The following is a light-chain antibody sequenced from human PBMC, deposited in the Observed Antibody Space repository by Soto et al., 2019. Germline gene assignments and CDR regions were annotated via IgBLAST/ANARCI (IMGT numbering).Light chain of an antibody. CDR1: QSVSSSY. CDR2: GAS. V-gene: IGKV3-20*01. CDR3: QQYGSSPRT. J-gene: IGKJ1*01. Sequence: EIVLTRSPGTLSLSPGERATLSCRASQSVSSSYLAWYQQKPGQAPRLLIYGASSRATGIPDRFSGSGSGTDFTLTISRLEPEDFAVYYCQQYGSSPRTLGQGTKVDIK.